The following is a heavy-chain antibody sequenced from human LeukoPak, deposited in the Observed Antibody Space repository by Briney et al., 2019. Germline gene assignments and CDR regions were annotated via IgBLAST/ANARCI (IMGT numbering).Heavy chain of an antibody. D-gene: IGHD3-10*01. J-gene: IGHJ4*02. CDR1: GFPLSSYS. V-gene: IGHV3-21*01. Sequence: AGGSLILSCAAPGFPLSSYSRNWVPQAPGKGLELVSSISSSSSYVYYADSVKGRFTISRDNAKNSLYLQMNSLRAEDTAVYYCARDRADWGQGTLVTVSS. CDR2: ISSSSSYV. CDR3: ARDRAD.